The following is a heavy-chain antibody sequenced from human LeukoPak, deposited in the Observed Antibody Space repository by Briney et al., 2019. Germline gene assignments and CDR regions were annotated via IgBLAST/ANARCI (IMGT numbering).Heavy chain of an antibody. CDR2: IYDSGST. J-gene: IGHJ6*02. Sequence: TSETLSLTCTVSGGSISSYYWSWIRQPPGKGLEWIGYIYDSGSTNYNPSLKSRVTISVDTSKNQFSLKLSSVTAADTAVYYCARVGGTDYYYYGMDVWGQGTTVTVSS. CDR1: GGSISSYY. V-gene: IGHV4-59*01. CDR3: ARVGGTDYYYYGMDV. D-gene: IGHD1-1*01.